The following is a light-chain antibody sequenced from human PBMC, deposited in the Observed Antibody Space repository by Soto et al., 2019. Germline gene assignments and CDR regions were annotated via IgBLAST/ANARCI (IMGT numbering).Light chain of an antibody. CDR1: QSISHF. CDR3: QQYNSFWT. CDR2: NGA. Sequence: DIQMTQSPSSLSASVGDRVTITCRASQSISHFVNWYQQRPGKAPKFLIYNGANLQSGVPSRFRGSGSGADFTLTISGLQPEDFATYYCQQYNSFWTFGQGTKVEIK. V-gene: IGKV1-39*01. J-gene: IGKJ1*01.